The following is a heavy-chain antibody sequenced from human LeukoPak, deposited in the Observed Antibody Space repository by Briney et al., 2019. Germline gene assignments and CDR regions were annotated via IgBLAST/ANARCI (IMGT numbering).Heavy chain of an antibody. Sequence: GGSLRLSSAASGFTFTSNRMSRVRQAPRKGLEWVAVISYDGSNKYYADSVKGRFTISRDNSKNTLYLQMNSLRAEDTAVYYCARENGGTFDYWGQGTLVTVSS. J-gene: IGHJ4*02. CDR3: ARENGGTFDY. D-gene: IGHD4-23*01. V-gene: IGHV3-30*01. CDR2: ISYDGSNK. CDR1: GFTFTSNR.